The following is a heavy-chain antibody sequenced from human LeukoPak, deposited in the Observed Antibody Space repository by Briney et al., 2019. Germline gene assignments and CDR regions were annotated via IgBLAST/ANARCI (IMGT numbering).Heavy chain of an antibody. CDR3: ARAPSGYWDYYYYYGMDV. D-gene: IGHD3-3*01. CDR2: ISYDGSNK. J-gene: IGHJ6*02. CDR1: GFTFSSYG. Sequence: PGGSLRLSCAASGFTFSSYGMHWVRQAPGKGLEWVAVISYDGSNKYYADSVKGRFTISRDNSKNTLYLQMNSLRAEDTAVYYCARAPSGYWDYYYYYGMDVWGQGTTVTVSS. V-gene: IGHV3-30*03.